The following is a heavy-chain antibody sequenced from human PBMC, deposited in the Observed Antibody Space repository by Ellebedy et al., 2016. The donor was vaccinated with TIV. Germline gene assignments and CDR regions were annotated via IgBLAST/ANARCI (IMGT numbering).Heavy chain of an antibody. CDR1: GFTFRSYG. CDR2: IWYDGTKQ. D-gene: IGHD2-15*01. Sequence: PGGSLRLSCEASGFTFRSYGMHWVRQAPGKGLEWVSVIWYDGTKQYYADSVKGRFTISRDNSKNTLYLQMNSLRAEDTAVYYCARGWWDADYWGLGTLVTVSS. V-gene: IGHV3-33*01. J-gene: IGHJ4*02. CDR3: ARGWWDADY.